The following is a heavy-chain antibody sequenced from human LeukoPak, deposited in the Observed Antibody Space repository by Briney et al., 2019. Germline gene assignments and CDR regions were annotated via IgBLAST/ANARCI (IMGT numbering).Heavy chain of an antibody. CDR3: ARVIVGATPFPFDY. CDR2: INSDGSST. D-gene: IGHD1-26*01. CDR1: GFNFSSYW. J-gene: IGHJ4*02. Sequence: GGSLRLSCAASGFNFSSYWMHWVRQAPGKGLVWVSRINSDGSSTSYADSVKGRFTISRDNAKNTLYLQMNSLRAEDTAVYYCARVIVGATPFPFDYWGQGTLVTVSS. V-gene: IGHV3-74*01.